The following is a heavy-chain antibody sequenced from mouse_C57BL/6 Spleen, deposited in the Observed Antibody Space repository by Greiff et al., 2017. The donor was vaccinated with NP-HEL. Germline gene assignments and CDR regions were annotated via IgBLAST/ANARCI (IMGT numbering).Heavy chain of an antibody. J-gene: IGHJ2*01. Sequence: EVQLQQSGAELVRPGASVKLSCTASGFNIKDDYMHWVKQRPEQGLEWIGGIDPENGDTEYASKFQGKATITADTASNTAYLQLSSLTSEDTAVYYCTTWLYYGSSYGYWGQGTTLTVSS. V-gene: IGHV14-4*01. CDR1: GFNIKDDY. CDR3: TTWLYYGSSYGY. D-gene: IGHD1-1*01. CDR2: IDPENGDT.